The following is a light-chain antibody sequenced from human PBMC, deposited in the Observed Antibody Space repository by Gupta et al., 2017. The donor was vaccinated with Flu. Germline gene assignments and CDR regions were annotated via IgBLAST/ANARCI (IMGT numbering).Light chain of an antibody. CDR2: ENG. CDR3: AGWDSSLMAVV. V-gene: IGLV1-51*02. J-gene: IGLJ3*02. Sequence: KVSIYCSGRSANMGNNCVSWYQQLTGTAPKLLIYENGNRPSGIPDRFSGSKSGTSATRSINGLRAGDEAVYYCAGWDSSLMAVVFGGGTTLTVL. CDR1: SANMGNNC.